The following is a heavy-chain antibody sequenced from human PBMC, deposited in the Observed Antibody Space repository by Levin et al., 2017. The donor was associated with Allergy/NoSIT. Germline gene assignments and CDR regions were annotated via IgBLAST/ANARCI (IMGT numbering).Heavy chain of an antibody. J-gene: IGHJ4*02. V-gene: IGHV3-74*01. CDR1: GFTFSNYW. CDR2: ITRDGSSA. CDR3: ARVADTLTTPGGDY. D-gene: IGHD3-9*01. Sequence: GGSLRLSCAASGFTFSNYWMHWVRQAPGKGLVWVSRITRDGSSASYADSVKGRFTISRDNVKNTLYLQMNGLRAEDTAVYYCARVADTLTTPGGDYWGQGTLVTVSS.